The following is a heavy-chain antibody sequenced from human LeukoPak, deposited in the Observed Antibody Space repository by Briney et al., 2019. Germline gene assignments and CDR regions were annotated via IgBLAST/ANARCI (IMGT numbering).Heavy chain of an antibody. V-gene: IGHV3-48*02. CDR2: ISSSSSTI. Sequence: GGSLRLSCAASGFTVSNNYMNWVRQAPGKGLEWVSYISSSSSTIYYADSVKGRFTISRDNAKNALYLQFNSLRDEDTAVYYCARYNYDMFDYWGQGTLVTVSS. CDR3: ARYNYDMFDY. CDR1: GFTVSNNY. J-gene: IGHJ4*02. D-gene: IGHD5-18*01.